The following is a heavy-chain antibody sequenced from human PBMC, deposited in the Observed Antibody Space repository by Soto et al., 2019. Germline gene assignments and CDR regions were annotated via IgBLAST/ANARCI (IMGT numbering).Heavy chain of an antibody. J-gene: IGHJ6*02. CDR2: IKSKTDGGTT. CDR1: GFTFSNAW. V-gene: IGHV3-15*01. Sequence: EVQLVESGGGLVKPGGSLRLSCAASGFTFSNAWMSWVRQAPGKGLEWVGRIKSKTDGGTTDYAAPVKGRFTISRDDSKNTLYLQMTSLNTEDTAVYYCTTDSCDSSANLGYCYYGMDVWGQGTTVTVSS. CDR3: TTDSCDSSANLGYCYYGMDV. D-gene: IGHD3-22*01.